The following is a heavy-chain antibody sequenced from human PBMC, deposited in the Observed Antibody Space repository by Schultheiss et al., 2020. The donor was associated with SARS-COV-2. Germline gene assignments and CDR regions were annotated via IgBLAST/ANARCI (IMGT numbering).Heavy chain of an antibody. Sequence: SQTLSLTCTVSGGSISSGGYYWSWIRQPPGKGLEWIGEINHSGSTNYNPSLKSRVTISVDTSKNQFSLKLSSVTAADTAVYYCARVRAGPTRDNWFDPWGQGTLVTVSS. V-gene: IGHV4-39*07. CDR2: INHSGST. J-gene: IGHJ5*02. D-gene: IGHD6-13*01. CDR3: ARVRAGPTRDNWFDP. CDR1: GGSISSGGYY.